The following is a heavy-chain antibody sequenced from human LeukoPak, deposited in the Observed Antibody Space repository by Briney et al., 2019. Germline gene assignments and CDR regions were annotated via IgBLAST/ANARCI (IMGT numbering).Heavy chain of an antibody. J-gene: IGHJ5*02. V-gene: IGHV1-69*13. CDR2: IIPIFGTA. CDR1: GGTFSSYA. Sequence: SVKVSCKASGGTFSSYAISWVRQAPGQGLEWMGGIIPIFGTANYAQKFQGRVTITADESTSTAYMELSSLRSEDTAVYYSARDQGYCGGDCYSRFHWFDPWGQGTLVTVSS. D-gene: IGHD2-21*02. CDR3: ARDQGYCGGDCYSRFHWFDP.